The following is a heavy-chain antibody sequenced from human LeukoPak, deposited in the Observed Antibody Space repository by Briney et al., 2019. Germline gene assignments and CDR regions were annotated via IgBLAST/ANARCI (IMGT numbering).Heavy chain of an antibody. Sequence: GGSLRLSCAASGFTFSSHWMSWVRQAPGKGLEWAANINQDGSGKNYVDSVKGRFTISRDNAKNSLYLQMNSLRADDTAVYYCTRGHDWGQGTLVTVSS. CDR1: GFTFSSHW. J-gene: IGHJ4*02. CDR2: INQDGSGK. CDR3: TRGHD. V-gene: IGHV3-7*01.